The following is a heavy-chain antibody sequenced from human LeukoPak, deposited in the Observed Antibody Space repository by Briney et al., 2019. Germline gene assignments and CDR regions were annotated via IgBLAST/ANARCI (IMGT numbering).Heavy chain of an antibody. D-gene: IGHD2-2*01. V-gene: IGHV4-39*07. Sequence: SETLSLICTVSGGSISSSSYYWGWIRQPPGKGLEWIGSIYYSGSTYYNPSLKSRVTISVDTSKNQFSLKLSSVTAEDTAIYYCAKVRSGSSTWALRIFDNWGQGTLVTVSS. CDR2: IYYSGST. J-gene: IGHJ4*02. CDR3: AKVRSGSSTWALRIFDN. CDR1: GGSISSSSYY.